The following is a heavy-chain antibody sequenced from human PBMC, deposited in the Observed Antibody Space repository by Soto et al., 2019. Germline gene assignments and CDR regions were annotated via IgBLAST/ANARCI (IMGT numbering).Heavy chain of an antibody. J-gene: IGHJ4*02. CDR3: AGSPPDYYYDSSGYYYFDY. CDR2: ISSSSSYI. D-gene: IGHD3-22*01. V-gene: IGHV3-21*01. CDR1: GFTFSSYS. Sequence: GGSLRLSCAASGFTFSSYSMNWVRQAPGKGLEWVSSISSSSSYIYYADSVKGRFTISRDNAKNSLYLQMNSLRAEDTAVYYCAGSPPDYYYDSSGYYYFDYWGQGTLVTVSS.